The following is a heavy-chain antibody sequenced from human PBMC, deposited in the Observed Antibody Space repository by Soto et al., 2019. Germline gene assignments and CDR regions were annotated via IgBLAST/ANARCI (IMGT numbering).Heavy chain of an antibody. CDR3: ATIGTMDRGVIWGVDY. V-gene: IGHV1-24*01. Sequence: ASVKVSCKVSGYTLTELSMHWVRQAPGKGLEWMGGFDPEDGETIYAQKFQGRVTMTEDTSTDTAYMELSRLRSEDTAVYYCATIGTMDRGVIWGVDYWGQGTLVTVSS. CDR1: GYTLTELS. CDR2: FDPEDGET. D-gene: IGHD3-10*01. J-gene: IGHJ4*02.